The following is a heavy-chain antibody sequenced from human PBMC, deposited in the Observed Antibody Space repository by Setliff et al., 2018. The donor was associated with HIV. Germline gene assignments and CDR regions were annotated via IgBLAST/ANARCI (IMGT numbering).Heavy chain of an antibody. V-gene: IGHV4-4*07. CDR3: ARHPRDYGNYYYYYYMDV. J-gene: IGHJ6*03. D-gene: IGHD4-4*01. CDR1: GVSISSQY. Sequence: PSETLSLTCAVSGVSISSQYWSWIRQPAGKRLEWLGRISISGDTNYNPSLKSRATMSLDTSKNQFSLKLSTVTAADTAVYSCARHPRDYGNYYYYYYMDVWGKGTTVTVSS. CDR2: ISISGDT.